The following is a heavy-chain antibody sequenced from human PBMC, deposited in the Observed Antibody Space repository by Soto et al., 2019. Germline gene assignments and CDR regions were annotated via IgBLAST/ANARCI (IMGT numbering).Heavy chain of an antibody. CDR2: LSVHTGQT. CDR1: DYTFTKYG. D-gene: IGHD2-2*02. Sequence: GPEVKKPGASVKVSCRASDYTFTKYGVSWMRQAPGQGLEWSGWLSVHTGQTRYARKVQGRATMTADTSANTAYMELRSLISDDTAVYYCARARYCSSPSCYNHYYYGMDIWGQGTTVTVSS. CDR3: ARARYCSSPSCYNHYYYGMDI. J-gene: IGHJ6*02. V-gene: IGHV1-18*01.